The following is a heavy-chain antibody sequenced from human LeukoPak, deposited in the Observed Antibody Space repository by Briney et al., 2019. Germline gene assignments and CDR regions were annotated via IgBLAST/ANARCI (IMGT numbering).Heavy chain of an antibody. D-gene: IGHD1-26*01. CDR1: GGSISSYY. Sequence: PSETLSLTCTVSGGSISSYYWSWIRQPPGKGLEWIGYICYSGSTNYNPSLKSRVTISVDTSKNQFSLKLSSVTAADTAVYYCAGTTNAWFDPWGQGTLVTVSS. J-gene: IGHJ5*02. CDR3: AGTTNAWFDP. CDR2: ICYSGST. V-gene: IGHV4-59*01.